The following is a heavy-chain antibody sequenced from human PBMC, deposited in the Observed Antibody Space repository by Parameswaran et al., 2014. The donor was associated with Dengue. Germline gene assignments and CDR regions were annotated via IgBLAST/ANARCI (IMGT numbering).Heavy chain of an antibody. CDR3: ARDHSAELGYCSSTSCYYYYYGMDV. J-gene: IGHJ6*04. Sequence: RWIRQPPGKGLEWIGYIYYSGITYYNPSLKSRVTISVDTSKNQFSLKLSSVTAADTAVYYCARDHSAELGYCSSTSCYYYYYGMDVWAKDHGHRLL. D-gene: IGHD2-2*01. CDR2: IYYSGIT. V-gene: IGHV4-31*02.